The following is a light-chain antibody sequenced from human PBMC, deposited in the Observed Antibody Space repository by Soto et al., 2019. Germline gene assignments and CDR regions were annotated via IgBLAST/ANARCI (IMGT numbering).Light chain of an antibody. V-gene: IGKV1-27*01. Sequence: DVQMTQSPSSLSAFVGDRVTITCRASQGIAPYLAWFQQKPGKVPKLLIYATSTLQSGVASRFSGSGSRTDFTLTINSPRPEDAGTYYCQQDNSAPLTFGGAAKLVIK. CDR2: ATS. CDR3: QQDNSAPLT. CDR1: QGIAPY. J-gene: IGKJ4*01.